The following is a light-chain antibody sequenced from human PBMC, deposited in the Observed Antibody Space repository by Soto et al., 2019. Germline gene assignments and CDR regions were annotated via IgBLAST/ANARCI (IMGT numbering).Light chain of an antibody. CDR2: EVS. V-gene: IGLV2-14*01. CDR3: SSYTFSNTLI. Sequence: QSALTQPASVSGSPGQSITISCTGTSSDFGGYDYVSWYQQHPGKAPKLIIYEVSNRPSGVSSRFSASKSGNTASLTISGLQAEDEADYYCSSYTFSNTLIFGGGTKVTVL. CDR1: SSDFGGYDY. J-gene: IGLJ2*01.